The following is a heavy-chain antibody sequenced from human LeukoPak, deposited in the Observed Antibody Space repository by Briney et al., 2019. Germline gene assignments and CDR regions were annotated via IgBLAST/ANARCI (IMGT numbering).Heavy chain of an antibody. J-gene: IGHJ3*02. CDR1: GFTFSNHA. CDR3: APRPDIVVVVAASDAFNM. Sequence: GGSLRLSCAASGFTFSNHAMSWVRQAPGKGLEWVSAISGSGGTTYYADSVKGRFTISRDNSKNTLYLQINSLRVEDTAVYYCAPRPDIVVVVAASDAFNMWGQGTMVTVSS. V-gene: IGHV3-23*01. CDR2: ISGSGGTT. D-gene: IGHD2-15*01.